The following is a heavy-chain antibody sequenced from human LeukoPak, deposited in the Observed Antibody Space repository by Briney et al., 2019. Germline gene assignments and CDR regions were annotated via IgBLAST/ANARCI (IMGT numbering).Heavy chain of an antibody. V-gene: IGHV3-66*04. CDR1: GFTVSSNY. CDR3: ALQRPLKGV. D-gene: IGHD1-1*01. Sequence: PGGSLRLSCAASGFTVSSNYMSWVRQAPGKGLEWVSVIYSGGITYYADSVKGRFTISRDNSNNTPYLQMNSLRAEDTAVYYCALQRPLKGVWGQGTTLTASS. J-gene: IGHJ6*02. CDR2: IYSGGIT.